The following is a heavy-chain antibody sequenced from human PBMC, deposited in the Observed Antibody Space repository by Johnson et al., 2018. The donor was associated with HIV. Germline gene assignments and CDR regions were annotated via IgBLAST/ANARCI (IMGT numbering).Heavy chain of an antibody. D-gene: IGHD3-10*01. CDR1: GFTFSSYA. V-gene: IGHV3-23*04. Sequence: VQLVESGGGVVQPGRSLRLSCAASGFTFSSYAMSWVRQAPGKGLEWVSAISGSGGSTYYADSVKGRFTISRDNSKNSLYLQMNSLRAEDTAVYYCARPLLLWFGETYDAFDIWGQGTMVTVSS. CDR2: ISGSGGST. J-gene: IGHJ3*02. CDR3: ARPLLLWFGETYDAFDI.